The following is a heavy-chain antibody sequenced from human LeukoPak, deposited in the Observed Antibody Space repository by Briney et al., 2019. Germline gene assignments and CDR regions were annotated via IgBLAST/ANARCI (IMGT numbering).Heavy chain of an antibody. CDR1: GYSISSGYY. V-gene: IGHV4-38-2*02. CDR2: IYHSGST. CDR3: AREGAWGYYWYYFDY. J-gene: IGHJ4*02. Sequence: SETLSLTCTVSGYSISSGYYWGWIRQPPGKGQEWIGSIYHSGSTYYNPSLKSRVTISVDTSKNQFSLKLSSVTAADTAVYYCAREGAWGYYWYYFDYWGQGTLVTVSS. D-gene: IGHD1-1*01.